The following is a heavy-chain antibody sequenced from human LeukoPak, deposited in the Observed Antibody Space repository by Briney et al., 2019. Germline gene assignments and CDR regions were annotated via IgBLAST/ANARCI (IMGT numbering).Heavy chain of an antibody. D-gene: IGHD4-17*01. Sequence: GGSLRLSCAASGFTFSSYEMNWVRQAPGKGLEWVSYISSSGCTIYYADSVKGRFTISRDNAKNSLYLQMNSLRAEDTAVYYCARDATVTTPIDYYYYGMDVWGQGTTVTVSS. V-gene: IGHV3-48*03. CDR2: ISSSGCTI. CDR1: GFTFSSYE. CDR3: ARDATVTTPIDYYYYGMDV. J-gene: IGHJ6*02.